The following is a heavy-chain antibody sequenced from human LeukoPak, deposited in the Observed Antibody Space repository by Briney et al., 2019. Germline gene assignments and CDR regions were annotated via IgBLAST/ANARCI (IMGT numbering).Heavy chain of an antibody. CDR3: ARLKQGGLDV. J-gene: IGHJ4*02. Sequence: NLSETLSLTCTVSSGSISSYYWTWIRQPPGEGLEWIGYISYSGSTNYNPSLKSRVTISLDTSKNQFSLNLSSVTAADTAVYYCARLKQGGLDVWGQGTLVTVSS. CDR2: ISYSGST. V-gene: IGHV4-59*08. D-gene: IGHD3/OR15-3a*01. CDR1: SGSISSYY.